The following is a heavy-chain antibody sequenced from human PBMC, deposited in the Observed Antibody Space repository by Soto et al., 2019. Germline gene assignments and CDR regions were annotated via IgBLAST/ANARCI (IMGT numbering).Heavy chain of an antibody. J-gene: IGHJ6*02. D-gene: IGHD6-13*01. CDR2: IDPSDSYT. Sequence: PGESLKISCKGSGYSFTSYWISWVRQMPGKGLEWMGRIDPSDSYTNYSPSFQGHVTISADKSISTAYLQWSSLKASDTAMYYCARYSSSWYGNRGYYYYGMDVWGRGATVTVSS. CDR3: ARYSSSWYGNRGYYYYGMDV. V-gene: IGHV5-10-1*01. CDR1: GYSFTSYW.